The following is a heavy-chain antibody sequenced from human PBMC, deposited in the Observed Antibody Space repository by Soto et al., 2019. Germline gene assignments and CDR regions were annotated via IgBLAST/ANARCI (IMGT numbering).Heavy chain of an antibody. CDR3: ARGKWQLVLLDY. D-gene: IGHD6-13*01. J-gene: IGHJ4*02. Sequence: QVQLQQWGAGLLKPSETLSLTCAVYGGSFSGYYWSWIRQPPGKGLEWIGEINHSGSTNYNPSLKSRVTISVDTSKNQFSLKLSSVTAADTAVYYCARGKWQLVLLDYWGQGTLVTVSS. CDR1: GGSFSGYY. CDR2: INHSGST. V-gene: IGHV4-34*01.